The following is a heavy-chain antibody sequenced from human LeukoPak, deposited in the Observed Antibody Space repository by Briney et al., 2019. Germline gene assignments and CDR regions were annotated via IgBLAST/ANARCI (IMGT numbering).Heavy chain of an antibody. V-gene: IGHV3-53*01. Sequence: GGSLRLSCAASGFTFSTYSMHWVRQAPGKGLEWVSVIYGGGSTYYADSVKGRFTISRDNSKNTLYLQMNTLRAEDTAVYYCARSDGIATAGPFDYWGQGTLVTVS. D-gene: IGHD6-13*01. CDR2: IYGGGST. CDR1: GFTFSTYS. J-gene: IGHJ4*02. CDR3: ARSDGIATAGPFDY.